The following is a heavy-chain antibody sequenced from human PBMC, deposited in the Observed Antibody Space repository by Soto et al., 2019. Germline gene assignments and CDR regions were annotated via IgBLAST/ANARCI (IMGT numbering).Heavy chain of an antibody. Sequence: QVLLVQSGAELKKPGSSLKVSCKASGGTFSNYAISWVRQAPGQGLEWIGGIIAIFGTANYAQKFQGRVTITADEPTSTAYRELSSLRSEDTDVYDCASGGLTTVTYYFDFRGQVTLVSASS. V-gene: IGHV1-69*01. CDR2: IIAIFGTA. D-gene: IGHD4-17*01. CDR3: ASGGLTTVTYYFDF. J-gene: IGHJ4*02. CDR1: GGTFSNYA.